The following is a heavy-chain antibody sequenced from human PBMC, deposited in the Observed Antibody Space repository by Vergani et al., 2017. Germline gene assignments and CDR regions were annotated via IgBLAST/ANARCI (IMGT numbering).Heavy chain of an antibody. J-gene: IGHJ6*02. V-gene: IGHV5-10-1*01. Sequence: EVQLVQSGAEVKKPGESLRISCKGSGYSFTSYWISWVRQMPGKGLEWMGRLDPSDSYTNYSPSFQGHVTISADKSISTAYLQWSSLKASDTAMYYCARQVAVAGKWWGPYYYYGMDVWGQGTTVTVSS. CDR2: LDPSDSYT. CDR3: ARQVAVAGKWWGPYYYYGMDV. CDR1: GYSFTSYW. D-gene: IGHD6-19*01.